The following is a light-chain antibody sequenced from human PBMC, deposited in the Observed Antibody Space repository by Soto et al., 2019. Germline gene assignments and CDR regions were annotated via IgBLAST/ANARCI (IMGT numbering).Light chain of an antibody. J-gene: IGKJ3*01. CDR2: DAS. CDR3: PLYAHLPPFT. V-gene: IGKV1-33*01. Sequence: DIQMTQSPSSLSASVGDRVTITCQASQDISNYLNWYQQKPGKAPKLLIYDASNLETGVPSRFSGSGSGTDFTLNISSLQTEDIAPYYCPLYAHLPPFTFGPGTKVDIK. CDR1: QDISNY.